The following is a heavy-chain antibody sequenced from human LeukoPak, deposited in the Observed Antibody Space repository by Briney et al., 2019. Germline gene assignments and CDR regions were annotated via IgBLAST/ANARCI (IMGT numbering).Heavy chain of an antibody. V-gene: IGHV3-23*01. D-gene: IGHD3-22*01. Sequence: GGSLRLSCAASGFTFSSYAMSWVRQAPGKGLEWVSAISGSGGSTYYADSVKGRFTISRDNSKNTLYLQMNNLRAEDTAVYYCAKGLEGTYYYDSSGYYYEWGQGTLVTVSS. CDR3: AKGLEGTYYYDSSGYYYE. CDR2: ISGSGGST. CDR1: GFTFSSYA. J-gene: IGHJ4*02.